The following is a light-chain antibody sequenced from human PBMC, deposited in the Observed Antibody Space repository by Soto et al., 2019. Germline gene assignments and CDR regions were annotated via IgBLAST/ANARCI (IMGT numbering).Light chain of an antibody. CDR1: STDVGRFDL. CDR3: CSYVASSTLV. CDR2: EGS. Sequence: QSVLTQPASVSGSPGQSITISCSGTSTDVGRFDLVSWYQQHPGKAPKLMMFEGSKRASGISNRFSGSTSGNTASLTISGLQAEDESDYFCCSYVASSTLVFGGGTKVTVL. J-gene: IGLJ3*02. V-gene: IGLV2-23*01.